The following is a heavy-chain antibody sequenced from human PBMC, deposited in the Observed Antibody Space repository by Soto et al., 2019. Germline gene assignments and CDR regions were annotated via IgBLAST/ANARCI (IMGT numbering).Heavy chain of an antibody. CDR1: GGTFSSYA. Sequence: SVKVSCKASGGTFSSYAISWVRQAPGQGLEWMRGIIPIFGTANYAQKFQGRVTITADESTSTAYMELSSLRSEDTAVYYCAKGYSSGWFNWFDPWGQGTLVTVSS. CDR3: AKGYSSGWFNWFDP. D-gene: IGHD6-19*01. V-gene: IGHV1-69*13. J-gene: IGHJ5*02. CDR2: IIPIFGTA.